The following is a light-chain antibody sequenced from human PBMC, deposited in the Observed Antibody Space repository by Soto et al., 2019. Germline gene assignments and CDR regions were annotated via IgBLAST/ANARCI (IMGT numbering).Light chain of an antibody. CDR1: SSDVGAYHY. CDR2: EDS. V-gene: IGLV2-14*01. J-gene: IGLJ2*01. CDR3: SSYTSSSTVV. Sequence: ALTQPASVSGSPGQSITISCTGTSSDVGAYHYVSWYQQHPGKAPKLMIYEDSNRPSGVSNRFSGSKSGNTASLTISGLQAEDEADYYCSSYTSSSTVVFGGGTKLTVL.